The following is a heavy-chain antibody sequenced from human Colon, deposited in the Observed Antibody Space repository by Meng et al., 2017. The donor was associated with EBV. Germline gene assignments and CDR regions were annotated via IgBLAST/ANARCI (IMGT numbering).Heavy chain of an antibody. CDR3: ARVGAYCGGDCYHPR. D-gene: IGHD2-21*02. V-gene: IGHV4-4*02. J-gene: IGHJ4*02. Sequence: VQLQEWGPGLGKPSGAPARTGAVSGGSLSRRNWWSWVRQPPGKGLEWIGEIYHSGSTNYTPSLKSRVTISVDESKNQFSLRLSSVTAADTAVYYCARVGAYCGGDCYHPRWGQGTLVTVSS. CDR2: IYHSGST. CDR1: GGSLSRRNW.